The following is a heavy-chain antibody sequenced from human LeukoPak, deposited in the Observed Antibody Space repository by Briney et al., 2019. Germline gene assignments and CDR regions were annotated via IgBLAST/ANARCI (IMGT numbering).Heavy chain of an antibody. CDR3: ARASTVVVPAANYGMDV. J-gene: IGHJ6*02. CDR1: GFTFSSYG. V-gene: IGHV3-33*01. Sequence: GGSLRLSCAASGFTFSSYGMHWVRQAPGKGLEWVAVIWYGGSNKYYAGSVKGRFTISRDNSKNTLYLQINSLRAEDTAVYYCARASTVVVPAANYGMDVWGQGTTVTVSS. D-gene: IGHD2-2*01. CDR2: IWYGGSNK.